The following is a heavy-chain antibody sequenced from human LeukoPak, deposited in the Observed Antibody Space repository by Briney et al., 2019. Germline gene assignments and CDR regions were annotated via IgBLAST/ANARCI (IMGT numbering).Heavy chain of an antibody. Sequence: GGSLRLSCAASGFTVSSNYMSWVRQAPGKGLEWVSVIYSGGSTYYADSVKGRFTISRDNSKNTLYLQMNSLRAEDTAVYYCARDLHDRFGGYYFDYWGQGTLVTVSS. CDR1: GFTVSSNY. J-gene: IGHJ4*02. CDR3: ARDLHDRFGGYYFDY. V-gene: IGHV3-66*01. D-gene: IGHD3-16*01. CDR2: IYSGGST.